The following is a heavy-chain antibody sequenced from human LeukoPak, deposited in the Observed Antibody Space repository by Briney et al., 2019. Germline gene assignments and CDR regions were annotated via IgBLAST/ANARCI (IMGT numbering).Heavy chain of an antibody. CDR2: IYYSGST. J-gene: IGHJ4*02. CDR3: VRGGPYCGGDCYSD. Sequence: SETLSLTCTVSGGSISSYYWSWIRQPPGKGLEWIGYIYYSGSTNYNPSLKSRVTISVDTSKNQFSLKLSSVTAADTAVYYCVRGGPYCGGDCYSDWGQGTLVTVSS. D-gene: IGHD2-21*02. V-gene: IGHV4-59*01. CDR1: GGSISSYY.